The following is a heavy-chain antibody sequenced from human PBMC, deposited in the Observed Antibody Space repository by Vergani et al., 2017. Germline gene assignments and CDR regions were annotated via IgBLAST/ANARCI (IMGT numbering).Heavy chain of an antibody. V-gene: IGHV4-34*01. D-gene: IGHD6-13*01. CDR1: GGSFSGYY. Sequence: QVQLQQWGAGLLKPSETLSLTCAVYGGSFSGYYWSWIRQPPGKGLEWIGEINHSGSTTYNPSLKRRVTISADTSKNQLSLKLSSVTAADTAVYYCARTRAAAGPHYYYYYGMDVWGQGTTVTVSS. CDR3: ARTRAAAGPHYYYYYGMDV. CDR2: INHSGST. J-gene: IGHJ6*02.